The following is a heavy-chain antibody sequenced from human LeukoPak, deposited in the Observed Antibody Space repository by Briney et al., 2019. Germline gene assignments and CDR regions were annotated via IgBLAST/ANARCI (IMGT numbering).Heavy chain of an antibody. Sequence: SVKVSCKASGGTFSSYAISWVRQAPGQGLEWMGGIIPIFGTANYAQKFQGRATITADESTSTAYMELSRLRSEDTAVYYCARDISFGRGVYYYYYMDVWGKGTTVTISS. CDR1: GGTFSSYA. D-gene: IGHD3-3*02. J-gene: IGHJ6*03. V-gene: IGHV1-69*13. CDR3: ARDISFGRGVYYYYYMDV. CDR2: IIPIFGTA.